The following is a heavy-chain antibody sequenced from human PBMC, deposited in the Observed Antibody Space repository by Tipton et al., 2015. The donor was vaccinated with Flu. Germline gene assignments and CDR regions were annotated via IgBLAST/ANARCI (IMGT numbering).Heavy chain of an antibody. J-gene: IGHJ5*02. D-gene: IGHD4-11*01. CDR1: GDSVRSSYY. CDR3: ARRDFSNYVSDPKNWFDP. V-gene: IGHV4-38-2*02. CDR2: INHNGNT. Sequence: TLSLTCTVSGDSVRSSYYWAWIRQPPGRGLEWIGNINHNGNTYHNVSLRSRVTISVDTSRIHFSLKLSSVTAADTAVYYCARRDFSNYVSDPKNWFDPWGQGTLVTFSS.